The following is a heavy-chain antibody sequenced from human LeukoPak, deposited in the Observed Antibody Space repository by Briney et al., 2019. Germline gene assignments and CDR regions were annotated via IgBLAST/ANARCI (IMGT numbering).Heavy chain of an antibody. CDR2: IYSGGTT. J-gene: IGHJ3*02. D-gene: IGHD1-20*01. V-gene: IGHV3-53*01. CDR1: GFTVSGNY. Sequence: GGSLRLSCAVSGFTVSGNYMSWVRQAPGKGLEWVSLIYSGGTTYYADSVKGRFTISRDNSKNTLYLQMNSLRAEDTAVYYCARAMGNWNGGYDAFDIWGQGTMVTVSS. CDR3: ARAMGNWNGGYDAFDI.